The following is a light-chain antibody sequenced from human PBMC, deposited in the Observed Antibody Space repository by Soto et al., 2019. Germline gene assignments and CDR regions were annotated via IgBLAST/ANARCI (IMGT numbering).Light chain of an antibody. CDR1: QGISNY. CDR2: VAS. V-gene: IGKV1-27*01. J-gene: IGKJ1*01. CDR3: QKYNSAPRT. Sequence: DIQMTKSPSSLSASVGDRVTITCRARQGISNYLAWYQQKPGKVPKLLIYVASTLQSGVPSRFSGSGSGTDFTLTISSLQPEDVATYYCQKYNSAPRTFGQGTKVEIK.